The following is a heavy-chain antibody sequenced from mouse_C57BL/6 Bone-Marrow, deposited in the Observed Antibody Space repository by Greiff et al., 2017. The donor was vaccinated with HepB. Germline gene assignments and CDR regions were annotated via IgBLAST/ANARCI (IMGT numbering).Heavy chain of an antibody. CDR3: ARGHYGSSYVYYFDY. J-gene: IGHJ2*01. CDR2: IYPGNGDT. Sequence: QVQLKESGAELVRPGASVKMSCKASGYTFTSYNMHWVKQTPRQGLEWIGAIYPGNGDTSYNQKFKGKATLTVDKSSSTAYMQLSSLTSEDSAVYFCARGHYGSSYVYYFDYWGQGTTLTVSS. V-gene: IGHV1-12*01. D-gene: IGHD1-1*01. CDR1: GYTFTSYN.